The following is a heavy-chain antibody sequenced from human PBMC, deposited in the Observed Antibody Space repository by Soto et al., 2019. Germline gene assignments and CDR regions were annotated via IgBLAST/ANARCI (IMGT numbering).Heavy chain of an antibody. D-gene: IGHD3-3*01. CDR3: ARDTLADDFWSGYYSSNAFDI. CDR1: GFTFSSYS. V-gene: IGHV3-21*01. Sequence: GGSLRLSCAASGFTFSSYSMNWVRQAPGKGLEWVSSISSSSSYIYYADSVKGRFTISRDNAKNSLYLQMNSLRAEDTAVYYCARDTLADDFWSGYYSSNAFDIWGQGTMVTVSS. CDR2: ISSSSSYI. J-gene: IGHJ3*02.